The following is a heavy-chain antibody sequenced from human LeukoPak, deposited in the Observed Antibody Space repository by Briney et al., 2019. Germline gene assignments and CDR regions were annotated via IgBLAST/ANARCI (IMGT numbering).Heavy chain of an antibody. CDR1: GFTFSSYA. CDR3: ARDYVSGSFGP. CDR2: IKQDGSEK. V-gene: IGHV3-7*01. D-gene: IGHD3-10*01. Sequence: GVSLRLSCAASGFTFSSYAMSWVRQAPGKGLEWVANIKQDGSEKYYVDSVKGRFTISRDNAKNSLYVQMNSLRAEDTAVYYCARDYVSGSFGPWGQGTLVTVSS. J-gene: IGHJ5*02.